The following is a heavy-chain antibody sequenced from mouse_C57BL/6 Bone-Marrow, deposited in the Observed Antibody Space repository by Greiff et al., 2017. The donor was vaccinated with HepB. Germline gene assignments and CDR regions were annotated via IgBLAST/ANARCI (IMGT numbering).Heavy chain of an antibody. CDR3: ESYDCKAYYYAMEY. Sequence: EVQVVESGGGLVQPGGSMKLSCVASGFTFSDDWMNWVRQSPEKGLEWVAEIRNKANNHATYYAESVKGRFTISRDDSTSSVYLKMDSLRADDTDIYYCESYDCKAYYYAMEYRGQRTSVTGSS. J-gene: IGHJ4*01. CDR2: IRNKANNHAT. CDR1: GFTFSDDW. V-gene: IGHV6-6*01. D-gene: IGHD2-4*01.